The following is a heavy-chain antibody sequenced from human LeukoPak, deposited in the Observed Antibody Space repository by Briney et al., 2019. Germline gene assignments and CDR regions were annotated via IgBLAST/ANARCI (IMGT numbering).Heavy chain of an antibody. V-gene: IGHV3-53*01. D-gene: IGHD2-15*01. CDR1: GFTVSSNY. J-gene: IGHJ6*04. CDR2: IYSGGST. CDR3: ARAGYCSGGSCRINYYYGMDV. Sequence: GGSLRLSCAASGFTVSSNYMSWVRQAPGKGLEWVSVIYSGGSTYYADSVKGRFTISRDNSKNTLYLQMNSLRAEDTAAYYCARAGYCSGGSCRINYYYGMDVWGKGTTVTVSS.